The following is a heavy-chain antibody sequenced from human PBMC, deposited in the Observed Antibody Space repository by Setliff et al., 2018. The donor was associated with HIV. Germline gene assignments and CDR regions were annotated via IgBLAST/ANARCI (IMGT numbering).Heavy chain of an antibody. D-gene: IGHD6-13*01. J-gene: IGHJ3*02. V-gene: IGHV5-51*01. Sequence: PGESLKISCKGSGYNFTSFWIAWVRQMPGKGLEWMGIIYPADSDTRYSPSFQGQVTISADKSISTVYLQWRSLKASDTAMYYCARPKYSSSFYAFDIWGQGTMVTVSS. CDR1: GYNFTSFW. CDR2: IYPADSDT. CDR3: ARPKYSSSFYAFDI.